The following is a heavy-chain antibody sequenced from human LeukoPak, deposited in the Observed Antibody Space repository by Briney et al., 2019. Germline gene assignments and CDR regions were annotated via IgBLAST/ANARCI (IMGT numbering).Heavy chain of an antibody. CDR3: AVGRFTWFSD. Sequence: SETLSLTCEVYGGSFSGYSWSWIRQPPGKGLEWIGEIKHSVSTNYNPSLKSRVTISVDTSKNQFSLKLSSVTATDTAVYYCAVGRFTWFSDWGQGTLVTVSS. J-gene: IGHJ4*02. D-gene: IGHD3-10*01. V-gene: IGHV4-34*01. CDR1: GGSFSGYS. CDR2: IKHSVST.